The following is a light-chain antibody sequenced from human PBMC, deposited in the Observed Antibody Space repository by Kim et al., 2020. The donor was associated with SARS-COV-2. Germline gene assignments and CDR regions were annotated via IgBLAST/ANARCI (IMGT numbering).Light chain of an antibody. CDR1: SSNIGSNA. CDR2: SNN. Sequence: QSVLTQPPSASGTPGQSVTISCSGSSSNIGSNAVNWYQNFPGTAPKLLIYSNNQRPSGVPDRVSGSKSGTSASLAISGLQSEDEADYYCAAWDDSLDGAVFGGGTKVTVL. J-gene: IGLJ3*02. CDR3: AAWDDSLDGAV. V-gene: IGLV1-44*01.